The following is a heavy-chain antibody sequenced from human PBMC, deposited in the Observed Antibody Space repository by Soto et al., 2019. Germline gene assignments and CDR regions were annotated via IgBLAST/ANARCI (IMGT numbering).Heavy chain of an antibody. CDR1: GGSFSGYY. D-gene: IGHD6-19*01. CDR3: ARDPIAVAGKYCDS. Sequence: QVQLQQWGAGLLKPSATLSLTCAVYGGSFSGYYWSWIRQPPGKGLGWIGYINPSGSPNYNPSLKSRVTISGDPSKEHSALILSSVTAADAAVYYCARDPIAVAGKYCDSWGQGTLVTVAS. V-gene: IGHV4-34*01. CDR2: INPSGSP. J-gene: IGHJ4*02.